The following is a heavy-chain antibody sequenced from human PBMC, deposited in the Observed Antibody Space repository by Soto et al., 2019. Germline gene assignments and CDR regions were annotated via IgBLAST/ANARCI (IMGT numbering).Heavy chain of an antibody. CDR3: AKDPCSSWYCKYFEY. V-gene: IGHV3-23*01. CDR1: GFSFSTYA. D-gene: IGHD6-13*01. Sequence: EVQLLESGGGLVQPGESLRLSCAGSGFSFSTYAMNWVRQSPGKGLEWVSGISAHDGGTYYADSVRGRFTISRDNSKNTVYLQMNSLRAEDKAVYYCAKDPCSSWYCKYFEYWGQGTLVTVSS. J-gene: IGHJ4*02. CDR2: ISAHDGGT.